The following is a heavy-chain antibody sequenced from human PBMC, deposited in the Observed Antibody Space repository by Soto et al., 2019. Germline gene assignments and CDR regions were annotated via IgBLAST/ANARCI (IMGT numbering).Heavy chain of an antibody. Sequence: QVQLVQSGAEVKKPGASVKVSCKASGYTFTSYAMHWVRQAPGQRLEWMGWINAGNGNTKYSQKFQGRVTITRDTSTSTAYMELSSLRSEATALYYRAGSIVTVTTLDYWGQGTLVTVSS. CDR1: GYTFTSYA. D-gene: IGHD4-17*01. CDR2: INAGNGNT. CDR3: AGSIVTVTTLDY. J-gene: IGHJ4*02. V-gene: IGHV1-3*01.